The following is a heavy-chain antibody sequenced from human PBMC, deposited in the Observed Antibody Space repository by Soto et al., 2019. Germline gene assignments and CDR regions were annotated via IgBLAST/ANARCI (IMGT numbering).Heavy chain of an antibody. CDR1: GYTFNSYY. CDR3: ARVESSSSWPERLDY. D-gene: IGHD6-13*01. Sequence: ASVKVSCKASGYTFNSYYMHWVRQATGQGLEWMGIINPSGGSTSYAQKFQGRVTMTRDTSTSTVYMELSSLRSEDTAVYYCARVESSSSWPERLDYWGQVTLVTVSS. V-gene: IGHV1-46*02. CDR2: INPSGGST. J-gene: IGHJ4*02.